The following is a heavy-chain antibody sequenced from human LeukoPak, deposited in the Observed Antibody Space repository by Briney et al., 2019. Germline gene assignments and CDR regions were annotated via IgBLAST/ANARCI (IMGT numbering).Heavy chain of an antibody. J-gene: IGHJ1*01. Sequence: ASVKVSCKASGGTFSSYAISWVRQAPGQGLEWMGGIVPIFGTANYARKFQGRVTITADESTSTAYMELSSLRSEDTAVYYCARGGDLSSGYSSSSRYFQHWGQGTLVTVSS. CDR2: IVPIFGTA. V-gene: IGHV1-69*13. D-gene: IGHD6-6*01. CDR1: GGTFSSYA. CDR3: ARGGDLSSGYSSSSRYFQH.